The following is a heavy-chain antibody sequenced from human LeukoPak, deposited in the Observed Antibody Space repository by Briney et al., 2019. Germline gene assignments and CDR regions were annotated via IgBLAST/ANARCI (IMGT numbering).Heavy chain of an antibody. J-gene: IGHJ3*02. V-gene: IGHV3-48*02. D-gene: IGHD3-10*01. Sequence: PGGSLRLSCAASGFTFSSYSMKWVRQAPAKGLEWISYISSSSNVEIAYAASVKGRFTISRDNAKNSLYLQMNSLRDGDTAVYYCAREGYYGALDIWGQGTMVTVSS. CDR1: GFTFSSYS. CDR3: AREGYYGALDI. CDR2: ISSSSNVEI.